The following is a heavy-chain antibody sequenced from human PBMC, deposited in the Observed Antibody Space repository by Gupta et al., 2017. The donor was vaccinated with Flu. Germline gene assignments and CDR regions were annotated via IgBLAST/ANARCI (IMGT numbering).Heavy chain of an antibody. CDR2: INHSGST. Sequence: IRQPPGKGLGWIGEINHSGSTKKNPSLKSRFTISVDTSKNQFFLKLSSVTAADTAVYYCARRRIAVADMWQYWGQGTLVTVSS. V-gene: IGHV4-34*01. J-gene: IGHJ4*02. D-gene: IGHD6-19*01. CDR3: ARRRIAVADMWQY.